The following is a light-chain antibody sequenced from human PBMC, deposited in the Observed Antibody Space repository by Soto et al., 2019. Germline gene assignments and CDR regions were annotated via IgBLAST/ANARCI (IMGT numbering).Light chain of an antibody. CDR2: DVS. CDR3: SSYTSSSPCV. CDR1: SSDVGGYNY. J-gene: IGLJ1*01. Sequence: QSALTQPASVSGSPGQSITISCTGTSSDVGGYNYVSWYQQHPGKAPKLMIYDVSNRPSGVSNRFSGSKSGNTASLTISGLQAEDEADYYCSSYTSSSPCVFGTGTKLNVL. V-gene: IGLV2-14*01.